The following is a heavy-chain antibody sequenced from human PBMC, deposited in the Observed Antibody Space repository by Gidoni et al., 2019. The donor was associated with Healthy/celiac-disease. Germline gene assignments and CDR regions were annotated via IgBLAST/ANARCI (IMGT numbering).Heavy chain of an antibody. V-gene: IGHV3-23*01. D-gene: IGHD3-10*01. CDR3: AKDSMKSMVRGVYYYYYYGMDV. CDR2: ISGGGGRT. CDR1: GFTFSIYA. J-gene: IGHJ6*02. Sequence: DVQLLESGGGLVQPGGSLRLSCAASGFTFSIYAMGWVRQAPGKGLEWVSDISGGGGRTYYADSVKGRFTISRDNSKNTLYLQMNSLRAEDTAVYYCAKDSMKSMVRGVYYYYYYGMDVWGQGTTVTVSS.